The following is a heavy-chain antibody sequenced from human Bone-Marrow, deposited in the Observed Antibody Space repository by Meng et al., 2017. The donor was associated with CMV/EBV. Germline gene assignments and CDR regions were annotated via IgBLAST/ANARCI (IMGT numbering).Heavy chain of an antibody. CDR2: ISRSGNTK. V-gene: IGHV3-48*03. D-gene: IGHD1-26*01. CDR3: AKGSWELGDY. J-gene: IGHJ4*02. Sequence: GESLKISCSVSGFTFSDYEMNWVRQAPGKGLEWVSYISRSGNTKFYADSVKGRFTISRDDAKNSLYLQMNSLRAEDTAVYYCAKGSWELGDYWGQGTLVTVSS. CDR1: GFTFSDYE.